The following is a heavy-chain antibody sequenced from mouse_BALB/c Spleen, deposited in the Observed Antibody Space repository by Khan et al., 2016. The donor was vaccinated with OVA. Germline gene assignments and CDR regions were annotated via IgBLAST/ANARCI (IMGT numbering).Heavy chain of an antibody. D-gene: IGHD2-14*01. CDR2: INTYTGEP. J-gene: IGHJ2*01. V-gene: IGHV9-3-1*01. CDR3: ATGTYDLDY. CDR1: GYTFTNYG. Sequence: QIQLVQSGPELKKPGETVKISCKASGYTFTNYGMNWVKQAPGKGLKWMGWINTYTGEPTYADDFKGRFAFSLETSASTAYLQINNLKNEDTARYFCATGTYDLDYWGQGTTLTVSS.